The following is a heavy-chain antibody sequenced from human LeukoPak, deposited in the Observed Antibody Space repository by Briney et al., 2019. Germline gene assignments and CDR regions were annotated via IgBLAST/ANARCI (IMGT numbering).Heavy chain of an antibody. CDR3: ARGGGDHGFDI. D-gene: IGHD6-25*01. V-gene: IGHV3-74*01. Sequence: GGSLRLSCAASGFTFNIYWIHWVRQAPGRGLVWVSRIDSDGSRTIYADSVKGRFTVSRDNAKNTLYLQMNSLRDEDTAVYYCARGGGDHGFDIWGQGTMVTVSS. J-gene: IGHJ3*02. CDR2: IDSDGSRT. CDR1: GFTFNIYW.